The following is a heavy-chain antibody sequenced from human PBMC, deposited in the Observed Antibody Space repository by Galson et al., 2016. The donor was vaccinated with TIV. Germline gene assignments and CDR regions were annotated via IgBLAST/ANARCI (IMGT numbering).Heavy chain of an antibody. V-gene: IGHV4-59*01. CDR1: GGSISSSY. J-gene: IGHJ4*02. CDR3: ARQRTICGLELGHYFDY. Sequence: SETLSLTCTVSGGSISSSYWSWIRQPPGKGLEWIGYIYYSGSTNYNPSLKSRVTISVDTSKNQLSLTLSSVTAADTAVYYCARQRTICGLELGHYFDYLGQGTLVTVSS. CDR2: IYYSGST. D-gene: IGHD3/OR15-3a*01.